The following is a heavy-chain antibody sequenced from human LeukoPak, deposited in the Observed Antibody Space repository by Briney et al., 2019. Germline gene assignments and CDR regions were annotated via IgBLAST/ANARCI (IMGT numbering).Heavy chain of an antibody. CDR3: ARGPPAKPGAGYYYGMDV. J-gene: IGHJ6*02. CDR1: GGSFSGYY. Sequence: SETLSLTCAVYGGSFSGYYWSWIRQPPGKGLEWIGEINHSGSTNYNPSLKSRVTISVDMSKNQFSLKLSSVTAADTAVYYCARGPPAKPGAGYYYGMDVWGQGTTVTVSS. V-gene: IGHV4-34*01. D-gene: IGHD4/OR15-4a*01. CDR2: INHSGST.